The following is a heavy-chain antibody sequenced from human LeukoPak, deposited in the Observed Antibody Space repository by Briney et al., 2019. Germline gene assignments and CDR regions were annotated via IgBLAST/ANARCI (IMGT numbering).Heavy chain of an antibody. CDR1: GFNFGSYS. D-gene: IGHD3-10*01. Sequence: GGSWRLSCAASGFNFGSYSMTWVRQAPGKGLEWVSVISADSATTFYADSVKGRFTISRDNAKNTVFLQMSSLRAEDTALYYCARKSASGNYPLDYWGQGTLVTVSS. J-gene: IGHJ4*02. CDR2: ISADSATT. V-gene: IGHV3-23*01. CDR3: ARKSASGNYPLDY.